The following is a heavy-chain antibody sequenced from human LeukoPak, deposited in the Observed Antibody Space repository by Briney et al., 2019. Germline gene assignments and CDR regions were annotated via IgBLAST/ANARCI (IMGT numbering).Heavy chain of an antibody. CDR2: IIPILGIA. CDR1: GGTFSSYA. CDR3: ARGTGYSYPYGMDV. J-gene: IGHJ6*02. D-gene: IGHD5-18*01. V-gene: IGHV1-69*04. Sequence: SVKVSCKASGGTFSSYAISWVRQAPGQGLEWMGRIIPILGIANYAQKFQGRVTITADKSTSTAYMELSSLRSEDTAVYYCARGTGYSYPYGMDVWGQGTTVTVSS.